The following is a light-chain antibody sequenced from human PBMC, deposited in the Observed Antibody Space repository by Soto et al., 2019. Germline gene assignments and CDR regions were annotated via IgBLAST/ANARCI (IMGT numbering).Light chain of an antibody. J-gene: IGKJ1*01. CDR2: RAS. CDR3: HPYYSYSWS. Sequence: DIQMTQSPSTLSASVGDRVTITCRASQSVSTWLAWYQQKPGKAPKLLIFRASSLDTGVPSRFSGSGSGTEFALTITSLPPDAFATYYCHPYYSYSWSFGHGPNVDIK. CDR1: QSVSTW. V-gene: IGKV1-5*03.